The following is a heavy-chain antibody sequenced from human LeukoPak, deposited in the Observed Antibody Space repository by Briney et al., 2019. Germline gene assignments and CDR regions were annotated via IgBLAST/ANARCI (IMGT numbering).Heavy chain of an antibody. CDR2: INSDGSST. CDR3: ARPTNIVATIESWFDP. CDR1: GFTFSSYW. V-gene: IGHV3-74*01. Sequence: GGSLRLSCAVSGFTFSSYWMHWVRQAPGKGLVWVSRINSDGSSTSYADSVKGRFTISRDNAKNTLYLQMNSLRAEDTAVYYCARPTNIVATIESWFDPWGQGTLVTVSS. D-gene: IGHD5-12*01. J-gene: IGHJ5*02.